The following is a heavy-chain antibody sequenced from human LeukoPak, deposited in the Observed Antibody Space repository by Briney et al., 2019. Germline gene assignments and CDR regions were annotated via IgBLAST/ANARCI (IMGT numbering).Heavy chain of an antibody. CDR3: ATDLVSGTVDY. J-gene: IGHJ4*02. Sequence: PGRSLRLSCAASGFSFGSYGMHWVRQAPGKGLEWVAVLSYDGSNIHYADSVKGRFTISRDNSKNTLYLQMNSLRAEDTAVYYCATDLVSGTVDYWGQGTLVTVSS. V-gene: IGHV3-30*03. D-gene: IGHD1-26*01. CDR1: GFSFGSYG. CDR2: LSYDGSNI.